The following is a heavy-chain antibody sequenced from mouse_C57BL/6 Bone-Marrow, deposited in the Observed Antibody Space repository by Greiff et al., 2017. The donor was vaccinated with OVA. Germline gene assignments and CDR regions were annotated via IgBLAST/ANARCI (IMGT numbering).Heavy chain of an antibody. CDR3: ANIPYDYDEGNWYFDV. J-gene: IGHJ1*03. CDR2: ISYSGST. V-gene: IGHV3-8*01. D-gene: IGHD2-4*01. Sequence: EVKLVESGPGLAKPSQTLSLTCSVTGYSITSDYWNWIRKFPGNKLEYMGYISYSGSTYYNPSLKSRISITRDTSKNQYYLQLNSVTTEDTATYYCANIPYDYDEGNWYFDVWGTGTTVTVSS. CDR1: GYSITSDY.